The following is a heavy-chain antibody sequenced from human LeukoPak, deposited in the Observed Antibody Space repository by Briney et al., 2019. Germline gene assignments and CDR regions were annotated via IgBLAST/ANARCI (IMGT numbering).Heavy chain of an antibody. CDR1: GFTFSSYA. Sequence: PGGSLRLSCSASGFTFSSYAMHWVRQAPGKGLEYVSAISSNGGSTYYADSVNGRFTISRDNSKNTLYLQMSSLRAEDTAVYYCVKGLTTVTTNWFDPWGQGTLVTVSS. J-gene: IGHJ5*02. CDR2: ISSNGGST. CDR3: VKGLTTVTTNWFDP. V-gene: IGHV3-64D*06. D-gene: IGHD4-17*01.